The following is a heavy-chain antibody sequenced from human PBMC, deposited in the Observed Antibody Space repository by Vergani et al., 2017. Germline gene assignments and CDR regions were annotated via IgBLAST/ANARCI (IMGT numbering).Heavy chain of an antibody. V-gene: IGHV5-51*01. D-gene: IGHD3-22*01. J-gene: IGHJ4*02. CDR3: AGAPDSSGYYSTGEDY. CDR2: IYPGDSDT. Sequence: EVQLVQSGAEVKKPGESLKISCKGSGYSFTSYWIGWVRQMPGKGLEWMGIIYPGDSDTRYSPSFQGQVTISADKSISTAYLQWSSLKASDTAMYFCAGAPDSSGYYSTGEDYWGQGTLVTGSS. CDR1: GYSFTSYW.